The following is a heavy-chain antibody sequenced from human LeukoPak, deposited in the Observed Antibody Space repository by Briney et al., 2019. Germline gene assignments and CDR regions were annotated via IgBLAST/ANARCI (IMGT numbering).Heavy chain of an antibody. D-gene: IGHD3-22*01. CDR2: IYTSGNS. CDR1: GGSFSSYY. V-gene: IGHV4-4*07. J-gene: IGHJ4*02. Sequence: PSGTLSLICAVYGGSFSSYYWSWIRQPAGKGLEWIGRIYTSGNSNYNPSLKSRVTMSVDTSKNQFSLKLSSVTAADTAVYYCARDQYYYDSSAYLFDYWGQGTLVTVSS. CDR3: ARDQYYYDSSAYLFDY.